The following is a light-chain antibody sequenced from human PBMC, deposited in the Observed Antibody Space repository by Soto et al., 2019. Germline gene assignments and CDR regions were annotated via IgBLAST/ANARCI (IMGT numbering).Light chain of an antibody. CDR3: QQYGDSPRT. CDR1: QSVSTN. V-gene: IGKV3-20*01. CDR2: GAS. Sequence: EIALTQSPGILSLSPGERATLSCRASQSVSTNLAWYQQKPGQAPRLLISGASSRATGIPDRFSGSGSGTDFTLTISRMEPEDFAVYYCQQYGDSPRTFGQGTKVEVK. J-gene: IGKJ1*01.